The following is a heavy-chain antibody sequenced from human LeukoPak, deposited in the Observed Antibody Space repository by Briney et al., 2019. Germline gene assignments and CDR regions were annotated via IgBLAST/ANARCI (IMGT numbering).Heavy chain of an antibody. V-gene: IGHV4-4*02. CDR2: IYHSGII. CDR3: ARVNSGSYGGSIDY. Sequence: SGTLSLTCGVSSGSISSSNWWSWVRQPPGKGLEWIGDIYHSGIINYNPSLKSRVTISVDKSKNQFSLKLRSVTAADTAMYYCARVNSGSYGGSIDYWGQGTLDTVSS. CDR1: SGSISSSNW. J-gene: IGHJ4*02. D-gene: IGHD1-26*01.